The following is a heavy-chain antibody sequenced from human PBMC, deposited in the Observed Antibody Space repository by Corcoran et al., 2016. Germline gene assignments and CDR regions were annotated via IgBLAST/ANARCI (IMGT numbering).Heavy chain of an antibody. V-gene: IGHV3-33*01. CDR1: GFTFSSSG. CDR3: ARDGGIAVAWDFDL. J-gene: IGHJ2*01. Sequence: QLQLVESGGGLVQPGRSLRLSCAASGFTFSSSGMHWVRQAPGKGLEWVAVIWYDGSNKYYADSVKGLCTISRDNSKNSLYLQMNSLRAEGAAVDYCARDGGIAVAWDFDLWGRGTLVTASS. D-gene: IGHD6-19*01. CDR2: IWYDGSNK.